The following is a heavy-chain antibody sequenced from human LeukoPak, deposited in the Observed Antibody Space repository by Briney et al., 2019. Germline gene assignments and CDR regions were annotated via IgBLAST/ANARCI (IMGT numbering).Heavy chain of an antibody. D-gene: IGHD2-8*01. CDR3: AKGRACTNGVCHFDY. J-gene: IGHJ4*02. Sequence: GGSLRLSCAASGFTISSYGMSWVRQAPGKGLEWVSVISTSGGSTYHADSAKGRFIISRDNSKNTLYLQMNSLRAEDTAAYYCAKGRACTNGVCHFDYWGRGTLVTVSS. V-gene: IGHV3-23*01. CDR1: GFTISSYG. CDR2: ISTSGGST.